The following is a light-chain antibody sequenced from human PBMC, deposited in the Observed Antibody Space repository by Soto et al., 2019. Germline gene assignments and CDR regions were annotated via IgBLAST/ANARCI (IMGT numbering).Light chain of an antibody. CDR2: DVT. V-gene: IGLV2-14*01. CDR1: SSDVGGYNY. J-gene: IGLJ1*01. Sequence: LTQPASVSGSPGQSITVSCTGTSSDVGGYNYVSWYQQHPGKAPRLMIYDVTNRPSGVSNRFSGSKSGNTASLTISGVQAEDEADYYCSSYRRGSTYVFGTGTKVTVL. CDR3: SSYRRGSTYV.